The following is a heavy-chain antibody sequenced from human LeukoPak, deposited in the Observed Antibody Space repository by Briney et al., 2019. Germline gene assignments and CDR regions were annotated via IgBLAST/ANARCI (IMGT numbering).Heavy chain of an antibody. V-gene: IGHV4-39*07. CDR2: INHSGST. Sequence: PSETLSLTCTVSGGSISSSSYYWGWIRQPPGKGLEWIGEINHSGSTNYNPSLKSRVTISVDTSKNQFSLKLSSVTAADTAVYYCARRFELRYFDWLPRTNWFDPWGQGTLVTVSS. CDR3: ARRFELRYFDWLPRTNWFDP. J-gene: IGHJ5*02. D-gene: IGHD3-9*01. CDR1: GGSISSSSYY.